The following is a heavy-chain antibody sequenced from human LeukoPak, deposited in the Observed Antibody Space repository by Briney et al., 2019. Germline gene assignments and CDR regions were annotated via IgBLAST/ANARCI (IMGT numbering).Heavy chain of an antibody. J-gene: IGHJ4*02. D-gene: IGHD2-2*01. CDR1: GFTFSSYS. CDR3: ARDRYCSSTSCSLDY. Sequence: PGGSLRLSCAASGFTFSSYSMNWVRQAPGKGLEWVSSISSSSSYIYYADSVKGRFTISRDNAKNSLYLQMNSLRAEDTAVYYCARDRYCSSTSCSLDYWGQGTLVTVSS. V-gene: IGHV3-21*01. CDR2: ISSSSSYI.